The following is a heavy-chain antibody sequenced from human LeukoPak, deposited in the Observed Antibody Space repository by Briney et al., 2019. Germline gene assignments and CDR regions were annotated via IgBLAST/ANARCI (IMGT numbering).Heavy chain of an antibody. CDR3: ARDMPGIGVCDY. D-gene: IGHD2-2*01. V-gene: IGHV3-7*01. CDR1: GFTFSSSW. J-gene: IGHJ4*02. Sequence: GGSLRLSCAASGFTFSSSWMNWVRQAPGKGLEWVGNINQDGSQTYYVDSVRGRFTISRDNARNSLYLQMSSLRAEDTAVYFCARDMPGIGVCDYWGQGILVTVSS. CDR2: INQDGSQT.